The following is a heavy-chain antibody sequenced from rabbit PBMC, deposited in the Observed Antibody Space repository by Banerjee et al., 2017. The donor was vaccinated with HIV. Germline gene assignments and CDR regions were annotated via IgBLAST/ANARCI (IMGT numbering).Heavy chain of an antibody. CDR2: IVAGSSGTT. D-gene: IGHD1-1*01. V-gene: IGHV1S40*01. Sequence: QSLEESGGDLVKPEGSLTLSCKASGFTLSSSDYMCWVRQAPGKGLEWIGCIVAGSSGTTYYASWAKGRFTISKTSSTTVTLQMTSLTAADTATYFCARAGGFENYFNLWGQGTLVTVS. CDR1: GFTLSSSDY. CDR3: ARAGGFENYFNL. J-gene: IGHJ4*01.